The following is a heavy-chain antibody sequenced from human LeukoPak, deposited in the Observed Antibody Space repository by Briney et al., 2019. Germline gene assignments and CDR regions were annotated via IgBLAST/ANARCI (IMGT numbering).Heavy chain of an antibody. V-gene: IGHV3-21*01. J-gene: IGHJ3*02. CDR1: AFTFSSYG. CDR3: ARLARDAFDI. CDR2: ITSSSSYI. Sequence: GGSLRLSCAASAFTFSSYGMNWVRQAPGKGLEWVSSITSSSSYIYYADSVKGRFTISRDNAKNSLYLRMNSLRAEDTAVYYCARLARDAFDIWGQGTMVTVSS.